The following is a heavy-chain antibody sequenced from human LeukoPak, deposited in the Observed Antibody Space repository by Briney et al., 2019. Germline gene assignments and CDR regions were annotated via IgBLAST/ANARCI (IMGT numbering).Heavy chain of an antibody. Sequence: SETLSLTCTVSGGSICSYYWSWIRQPPGKGLEWIGYIDYSGSTNYNPTLKSRVTISVDTAKNQFSLKLSSVTAADSAVYYCARGPIAWGYYGMDVWGQGTTVTVSS. J-gene: IGHJ6*02. CDR3: ARGPIAWGYYGMDV. D-gene: IGHD6-13*01. V-gene: IGHV4-59*01. CDR1: GGSICSYY. CDR2: IDYSGST.